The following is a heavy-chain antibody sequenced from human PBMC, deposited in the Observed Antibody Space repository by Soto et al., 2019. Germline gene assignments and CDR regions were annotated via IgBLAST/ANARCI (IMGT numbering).Heavy chain of an antibody. Sequence: ASVKVSCKASGYTFTSYGISWVRQAPGQGLEWMGWISAYNGDTNYAQKLQGRVTMTTDTSTSTAYMELKSLRSDDTAVYYCARDDGRIVQAAMGDYWGQGTLDTVSS. D-gene: IGHD2-2*01. CDR1: GYTFTSYG. CDR3: ARDDGRIVQAAMGDY. V-gene: IGHV1-18*01. J-gene: IGHJ4*02. CDR2: ISAYNGDT.